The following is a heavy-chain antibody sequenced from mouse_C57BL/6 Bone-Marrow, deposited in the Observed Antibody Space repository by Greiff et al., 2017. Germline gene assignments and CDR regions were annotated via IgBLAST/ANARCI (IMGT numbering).Heavy chain of an antibody. Sequence: EVKLVESGGGLVQSGRSLRLSCATSGFTFSDFYMEWVRQAPGKGLEWIAASRNKANDYTTEYSASVKGRFIVSIDTSQSILYLQMNALRAEDTAIYYCARDDYGSRGAYWGQGTLVTVSA. D-gene: IGHD1-1*01. CDR3: ARDDYGSRGAY. J-gene: IGHJ3*01. CDR2: SRNKANDYTT. CDR1: GFTFSDFY. V-gene: IGHV7-1*01.